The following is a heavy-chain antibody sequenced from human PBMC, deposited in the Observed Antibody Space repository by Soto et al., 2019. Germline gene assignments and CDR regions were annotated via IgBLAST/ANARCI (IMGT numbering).Heavy chain of an antibody. J-gene: IGHJ6*02. CDR2: INSDGSST. CDR1: GFTFSSYW. V-gene: IGHV3-74*01. D-gene: IGHD2-2*01. CDR3: AREGCSSTRCYWDIYGMDV. Sequence: EVQLVESGGGLVQPGGSLRLSCAASGFTFSSYWMHWVRQAPGKGLVWVSRINSDGSSTSYADSVKGRFTISRDNANNTLYLQMISLRAEDTAVYYCAREGCSSTRCYWDIYGMDVWGQGTTVNVSS.